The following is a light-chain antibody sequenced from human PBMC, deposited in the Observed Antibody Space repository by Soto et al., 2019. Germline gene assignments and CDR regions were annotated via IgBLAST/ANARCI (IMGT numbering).Light chain of an antibody. CDR2: WAS. Sequence: DIVMTQSPASLAVSLGERAAIKCKSSQSVLVSSMNENCLGWYQQKPGQPPKLLLYWASTRASGVPDRFSGSWSGTDFHLTIPNLQAEDVALYKCQQCYSPPWTFGQGTKVEIK. CDR3: QQCYSPPWT. J-gene: IGKJ1*01. CDR1: QSVLVSSMNENC. V-gene: IGKV4-1*01.